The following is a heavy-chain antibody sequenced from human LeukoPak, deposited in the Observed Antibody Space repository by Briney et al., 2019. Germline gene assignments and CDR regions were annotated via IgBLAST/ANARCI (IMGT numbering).Heavy chain of an antibody. CDR3: ARRVFGVVSHYHYYMDV. J-gene: IGHJ6*03. V-gene: IGHV3-48*01. CDR2: ISSGSSSI. Sequence: PGGSLRLSCAASGFTFSSYSMNWVRQAPGKGLEWVSYISSGSSSIYYADSVKGRFTISRDNAKNSLYLQMNSLRAEDTAVYHCARRVFGVVSHYHYYMDVWGKGTTVTVSS. CDR1: GFTFSSYS. D-gene: IGHD3-3*01.